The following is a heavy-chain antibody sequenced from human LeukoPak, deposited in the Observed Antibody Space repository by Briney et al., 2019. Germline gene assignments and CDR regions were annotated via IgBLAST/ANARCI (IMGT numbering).Heavy chain of an antibody. CDR1: GGSFSGYY. Sequence: KSSETLSLTCAVYGGSFSGYYWSWIRQPPGKGLEWIGEINHSGSTNYNPSLKSRVTISVDTSKNQFSLKLSSVTAADTAVYYCARATGYSSSWFDPWGQGTLVTVSS. D-gene: IGHD6-13*01. J-gene: IGHJ5*02. CDR3: ARATGYSSSWFDP. V-gene: IGHV4-34*01. CDR2: INHSGST.